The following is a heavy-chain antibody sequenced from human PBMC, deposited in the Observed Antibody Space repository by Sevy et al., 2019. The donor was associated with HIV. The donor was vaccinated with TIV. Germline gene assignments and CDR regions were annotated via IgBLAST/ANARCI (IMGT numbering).Heavy chain of an antibody. J-gene: IGHJ5*02. V-gene: IGHV3-30-3*01. CDR3: ARDYSDSGGYYYDWFDP. CDR1: GFTFLNYD. Sequence: GGSLRLSCAASGFTFLNYDMHWVRQAPGKGLEWVAFISYDGSNNYYADSVKGRFTISRDNSKNTLYLQMNSLGAEDTAVYYCARDYSDSGGYYYDWFDPWGQGTLVTVSS. CDR2: ISYDGSNN. D-gene: IGHD3-22*01.